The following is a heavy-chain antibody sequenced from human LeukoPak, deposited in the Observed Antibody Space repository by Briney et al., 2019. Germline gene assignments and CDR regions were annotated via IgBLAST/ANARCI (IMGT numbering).Heavy chain of an antibody. CDR1: EFTFSSYS. J-gene: IGHJ5*02. CDR3: ARDQDGSGSYYNTGDWFDP. D-gene: IGHD3-10*01. V-gene: IGHV3-21*01. Sequence: GGSLRLSCAASEFTFSSYSMNWVRQAPGKGLEWVSSISSSSSYIYYADSVKGRFTISRDNAKNSLYLQMNSLRAEDTAVYYCARDQDGSGSYYNTGDWFDPWGQGTLVTVSS. CDR2: ISSSSSYI.